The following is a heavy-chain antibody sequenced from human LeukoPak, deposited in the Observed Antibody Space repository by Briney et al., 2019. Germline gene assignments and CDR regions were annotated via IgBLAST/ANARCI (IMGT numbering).Heavy chain of an antibody. Sequence: SETLSVTCTVSGGSISSYYWSWIRQPPGKGLEWIGYIYYSGSTNYNPSLKSRVTISMDKSKNQLSLRLNFVTAADTAVYYCARDRGGYTYSHDYWGQGTLVTVSS. V-gene: IGHV4-59*12. J-gene: IGHJ4*02. D-gene: IGHD5-18*01. CDR1: GGSISSYY. CDR2: IYYSGST. CDR3: ARDRGGYTYSHDY.